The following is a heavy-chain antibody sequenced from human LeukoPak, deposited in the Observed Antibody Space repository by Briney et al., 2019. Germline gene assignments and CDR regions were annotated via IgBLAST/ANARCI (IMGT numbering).Heavy chain of an antibody. CDR2: IYSGGST. Sequence: GGSLRLSCAASGFTVSSNYISWVRQAPGKGLEWVSVIYSGGSTYYADSVKGRFTISRDNSKNTLYLQMNSLRAEDTAVYYCASLYVWGSYRYAYFDYWGQGTMVTVSS. D-gene: IGHD3-16*02. CDR3: ASLYVWGSYRYAYFDY. CDR1: GFTVSSNY. V-gene: IGHV3-53*01. J-gene: IGHJ4*02.